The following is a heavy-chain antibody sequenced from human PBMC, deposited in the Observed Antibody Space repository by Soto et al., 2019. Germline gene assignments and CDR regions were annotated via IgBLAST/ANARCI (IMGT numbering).Heavy chain of an antibody. CDR3: ARVTPGNNLYYFSGLDF. CDR2: ISYEGSNT. CDR1: GFTFCTYG. J-gene: IGHJ6*02. D-gene: IGHD1-1*01. Sequence: PGGSLRLSCVASGFTFCTYGMRWVRQAPGKGLQWVALISYEGSNTYYADSVRGRFTISRDNSKNTLYLQMNTLRPEDTGLYYCARVTPGNNLYYFSGLDFWGQGTSVTVSS. V-gene: IGHV3-30-3*01.